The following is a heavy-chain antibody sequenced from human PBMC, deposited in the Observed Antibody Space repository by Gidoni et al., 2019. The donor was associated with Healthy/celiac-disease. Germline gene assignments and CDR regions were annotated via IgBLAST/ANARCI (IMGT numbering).Heavy chain of an antibody. Sequence: QLQLQESGPGLVKPSETLSLTCTVSGGSLSRSSYYWGWLLQRPGKGLECIGSIYYSWSTYYNPSLKSRVTISVDTSKNQFSLKLSSVTAADTAVYYCARERVVVVAATILYFDYWGQGTLVTVSS. V-gene: IGHV4-39*02. CDR1: GGSLSRSSYY. D-gene: IGHD2-15*01. CDR3: ARERVVVVAATILYFDY. J-gene: IGHJ4*02. CDR2: IYYSWST.